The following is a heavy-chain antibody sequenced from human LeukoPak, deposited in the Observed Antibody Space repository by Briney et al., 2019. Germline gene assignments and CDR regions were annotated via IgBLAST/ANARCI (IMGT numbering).Heavy chain of an antibody. Sequence: ASVKVSCKASGYTFTSYGISWVRQAPGQGLEWMGWISAYNGNTNYAQKLQGRVTMTTDTSTSTAYMELRSLRSDDTAVYYCARGTYYYGSGSYYPNLYSDYYYYMDVWGKGTTVTISS. CDR3: ARGTYYYGSGSYYPNLYSDYYYYMDV. D-gene: IGHD3-10*01. CDR1: GYTFTSYG. V-gene: IGHV1-18*01. J-gene: IGHJ6*03. CDR2: ISAYNGNT.